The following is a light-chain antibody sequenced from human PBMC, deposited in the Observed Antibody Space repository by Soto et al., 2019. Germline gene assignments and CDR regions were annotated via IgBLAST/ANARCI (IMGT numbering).Light chain of an antibody. J-gene: IGKJ5*01. CDR1: QSISSN. Sequence: ETVTTQSPSTLSVSPGERATLSCRASQSISSNLAWYQQKPGQAPRLLIYDASNRATGIPARFSGSGSGTDFTLTISSLEPEDFAVYYCQQRSNWPPLISFGQGTRLEIK. V-gene: IGKV3-11*01. CDR2: DAS. CDR3: QQRSNWPPLIS.